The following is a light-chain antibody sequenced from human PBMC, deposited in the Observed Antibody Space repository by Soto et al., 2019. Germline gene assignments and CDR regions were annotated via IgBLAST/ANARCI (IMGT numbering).Light chain of an antibody. CDR2: GAS. CDR3: QQYNNWPPCT. Sequence: EIVMTQSPATLSVSPGERATLSCRASQSVSSNLAWYQQKPGQAPRLLIYGASNRATGIPARLSGSGSVTEFTLTISSLQSEDFAVYYCQQYNNWPPCTFGQGTKVEIK. CDR1: QSVSSN. J-gene: IGKJ1*01. V-gene: IGKV3-15*01.